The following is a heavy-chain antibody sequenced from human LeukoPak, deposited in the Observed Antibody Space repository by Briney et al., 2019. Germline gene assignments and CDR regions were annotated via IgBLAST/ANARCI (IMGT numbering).Heavy chain of an antibody. Sequence: GGSLRLSCAASGFTFSSYSMNWVRQAPGKGLEWVSYISSSSSTIYYADSVKGRFTISRDNAKNSLYLQMNSLRDDDTAVYYCARSAMTFDYWGQGTLVTVSS. D-gene: IGHD2-2*01. J-gene: IGHJ4*02. CDR1: GFTFSSYS. V-gene: IGHV3-48*02. CDR2: ISSSSSTI. CDR3: ARSAMTFDY.